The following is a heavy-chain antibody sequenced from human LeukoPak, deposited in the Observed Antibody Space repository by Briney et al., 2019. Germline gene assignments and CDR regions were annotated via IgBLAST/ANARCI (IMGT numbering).Heavy chain of an antibody. J-gene: IGHJ5*02. CDR3: AKGPYSGFS. Sequence: EAGGSLRLSCAASGFPFTSYGMSWVRQAPGKGLEWVSTISGSGGSPYYADSVKGRFTISRDNSKNTLYLQMNCLRAEDTAVYYCAKGPYSGFSWGQGTLVTVSS. V-gene: IGHV3-23*01. CDR1: GFPFTSYG. CDR2: ISGSGGSP. D-gene: IGHD1-26*01.